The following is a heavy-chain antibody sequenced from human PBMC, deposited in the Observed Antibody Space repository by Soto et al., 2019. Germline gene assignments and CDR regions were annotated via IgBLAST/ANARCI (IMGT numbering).Heavy chain of an antibody. CDR1: GDSIISGGFS. CDR3: ARDDQVPIGI. CDR2: IYASGIT. V-gene: IGHV4-31*03. Sequence: SETLSLTCTVSGDSIISGGFSWSWVRQHPGKGLEWIGYIYASGITHYNPSLKSRLTISVDTSKNQFSLNLRSVTAADTAVYYCARDDQVPIGIWGQGTLVTVSS. J-gene: IGHJ4*02.